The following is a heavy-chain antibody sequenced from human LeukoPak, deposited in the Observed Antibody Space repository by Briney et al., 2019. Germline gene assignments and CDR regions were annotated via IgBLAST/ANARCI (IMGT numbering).Heavy chain of an antibody. D-gene: IGHD1-1*01. CDR1: GLSFDDYA. CDR3: AKGLSLEGGSTWKNNWFDA. V-gene: IGHV3-9*01. J-gene: IGHJ5*02. CDR2: IGWNRVNI. Sequence: GGSLRLSCAASGLSFDDYAMHWVRQVPGKGLEWVSGIGWNRVNIGYVDSVKGRFTISRDNAKNSLYLQMNSLRVDDTALYFCAKGLSLEGGSTWKNNWFDAWGQGTVVIVSS.